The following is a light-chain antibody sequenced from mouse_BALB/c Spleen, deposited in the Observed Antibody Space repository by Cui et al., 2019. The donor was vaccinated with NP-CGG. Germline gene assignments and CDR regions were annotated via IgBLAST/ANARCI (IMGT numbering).Light chain of an antibody. CDR3: ALWYSNHWV. CDR2: GTN. V-gene: IGLV1*01. J-gene: IGLJ1*01. CDR1: TGAITTSNY. Sequence: QAVLTQESDLTTSPGETVTLTCRSSTGAITTSNYANWVQEKPDHLFTGLIGGTNNRAPGVPARFSGSLLGDKAALTITGAQTEDEAIYFCALWYSNHWVFGGGTKLTVL.